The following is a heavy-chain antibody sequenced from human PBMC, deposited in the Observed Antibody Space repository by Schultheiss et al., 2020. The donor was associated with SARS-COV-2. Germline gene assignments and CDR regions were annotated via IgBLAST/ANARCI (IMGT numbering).Heavy chain of an antibody. Sequence: SETLSLTCTVSGGSISSYYWSWIRQPPGKGLEWIGYIYYSGSTYYNPSLKSLVTISVDTSKNQFSLKVSSVTAADTAVYYCARLMYNWNYAGDYWGQGTLVTVSS. D-gene: IGHD1-7*01. CDR2: IYYSGST. J-gene: IGHJ4*02. CDR1: GGSISSYY. CDR3: ARLMYNWNYAGDY. V-gene: IGHV4-59*08.